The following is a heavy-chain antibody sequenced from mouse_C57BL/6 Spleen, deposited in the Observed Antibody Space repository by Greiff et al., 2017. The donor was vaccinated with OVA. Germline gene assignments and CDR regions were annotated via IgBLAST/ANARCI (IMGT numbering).Heavy chain of an antibody. CDR1: GYTFTDYE. J-gene: IGHJ2*01. CDR3: ILYYGSSYYFDD. V-gene: IGHV1-15*01. CDR2: IDPETGGT. Sequence: QVQLQQSGAELVRPGASVTLSCKASGYTFTDYEMHWVKQTPVHGLEWIGAIDPETGGTAYNQKFKGKAILTADKSSSTAYMELRSLTSEDSAVYYCILYYGSSYYFDDWGQGTTLTVSS. D-gene: IGHD1-1*01.